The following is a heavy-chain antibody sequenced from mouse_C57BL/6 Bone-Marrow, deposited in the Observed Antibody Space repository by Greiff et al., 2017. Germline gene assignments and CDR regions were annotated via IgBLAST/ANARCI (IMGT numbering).Heavy chain of an antibody. CDR1: GFTFSDYG. J-gene: IGHJ4*01. V-gene: IGHV5-17*01. D-gene: IGHD1-1*01. CDR3: ARNFPLYYSYAMDY. CDR2: ISCGSSTI. Sequence: EVKLVESGGGLVKPGGSLKLSCAASGFTFSDYGMHWVRQAPEKGLEWVAYISCGSSTIYYADTVKGRFTISRDTANNTLFLQMTSLRSEDTAMTYCARNFPLYYSYAMDYWGQGTSVTVSS.